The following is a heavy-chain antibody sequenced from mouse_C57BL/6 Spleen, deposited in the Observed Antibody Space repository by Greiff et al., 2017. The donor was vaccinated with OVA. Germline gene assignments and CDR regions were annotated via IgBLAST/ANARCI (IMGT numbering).Heavy chain of an antibody. D-gene: IGHD4-1*01. CDR3: ARRVLTGDFDY. J-gene: IGHJ2*01. CDR1: GYTFTSYW. V-gene: IGHV1-53*01. Sequence: VQLQQPGTELVKPGASVKLSCKASGYTFTSYWMHWVQQRPGQGLEWIGNINPSNGGTKYNEKLKSKATLTVDKSSSTAYMQLSSLTSEDSAVYYCARRVLTGDFDYWGQGTTLTVSS. CDR2: INPSNGGT.